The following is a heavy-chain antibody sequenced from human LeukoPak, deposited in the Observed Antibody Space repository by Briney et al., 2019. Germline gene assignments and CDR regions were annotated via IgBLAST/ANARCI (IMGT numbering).Heavy chain of an antibody. CDR2: ISYDGSSK. CDR1: GFTLSSYG. V-gene: IGHV3-30*18. D-gene: IGHD3-10*01. J-gene: IGHJ6*02. CDR3: TKELGDRGFAPGMDV. Sequence: GGSLRLSCAASGFTLSSYGMHWVRQAPGKGLEWVGVISYDGSSKYYADSVKGRFTVSKDTSKNTQYLQMDSLRAEDTAVYYCTKELGDRGFAPGMDVWGQGTTVTVSS.